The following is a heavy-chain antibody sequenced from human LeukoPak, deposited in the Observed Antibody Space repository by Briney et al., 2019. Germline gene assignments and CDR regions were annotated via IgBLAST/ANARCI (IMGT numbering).Heavy chain of an antibody. CDR3: ARYLGIEQLVDY. CDR2: INPNSGGT. V-gene: IGHV1-2*02. D-gene: IGHD6-6*01. CDR1: GYTFTGYY. Sequence: APVKVSCKASGYTFTGYYMHWVRQAPGQGLEWMGWINPNSGGTNYAQKFQGRVTMTRDTSISTAYMELSRLRSDDTAVYYCARYLGIEQLVDYWGQGTLVTVSS. J-gene: IGHJ4*02.